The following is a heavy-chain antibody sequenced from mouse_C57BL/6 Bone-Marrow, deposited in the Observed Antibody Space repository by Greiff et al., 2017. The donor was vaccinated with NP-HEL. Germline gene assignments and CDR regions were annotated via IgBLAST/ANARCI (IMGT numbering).Heavy chain of an antibody. V-gene: IGHV10-1*01. CDR2: IRSKSNNYAT. Sequence: EVKLVESGGGLVQPKGSLKLSCAASGFSFNTYAMNWVRQAPGKGLEWVARIRSKSNNYATYYADSVKDRFTISRDDSESMLYLQMNNLKTEDTAMYYCVRQGTVVATRYFDVWGTGTTVTVSS. CDR3: VRQGTVVATRYFDV. D-gene: IGHD1-1*01. J-gene: IGHJ1*03. CDR1: GFSFNTYA.